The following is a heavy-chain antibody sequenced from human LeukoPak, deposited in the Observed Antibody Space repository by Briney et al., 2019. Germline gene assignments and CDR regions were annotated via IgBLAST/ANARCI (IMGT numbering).Heavy chain of an antibody. V-gene: IGHV1-18*01. CDR3: ARVHRPYNIGLMDY. J-gene: IGHJ4*02. CDR2: ISGYNDNT. D-gene: IGHD6-25*01. CDR1: GFTFRDYA. Sequence: ASVKVSCKTSGFTFRDYAIGWVRYVPGQGLEWMGWISGYNDNTNFAQRLQDRISMATDTSTDTAYMTLRSLRSDDTAVYFCARVHRPYNIGLMDYWGQGTQITVSS.